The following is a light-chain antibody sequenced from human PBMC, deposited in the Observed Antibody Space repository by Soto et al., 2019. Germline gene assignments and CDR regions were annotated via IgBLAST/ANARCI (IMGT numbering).Light chain of an antibody. V-gene: IGKV1-39*01. J-gene: IGKJ4*01. CDR3: QQGYSTPPT. CDR1: QSISSY. Sequence: DIQMTQSPSSLSASVGDRVTITCRASQSISSYLSWYQQKPGKAPNLLIYGASTLQSGVPSRFGCSGSGTDFTLTISSLQPEDFATYYCQQGYSTPPTFGGGTKVEIK. CDR2: GAS.